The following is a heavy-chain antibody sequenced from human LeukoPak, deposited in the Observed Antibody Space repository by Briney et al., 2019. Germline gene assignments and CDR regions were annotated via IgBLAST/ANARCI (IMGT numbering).Heavy chain of an antibody. D-gene: IGHD3-9*01. CDR2: INHSGST. Sequence: PSETLSLTCAVYGGSFSGYYWSWIRQPPGKGLEWIGEINHSGSTNYNPSLKSRVTISVDTSKNQFSLKLSSVTAADTAVYYCASVAYYDILTGHGVWFDPWGQGTLVTVSS. V-gene: IGHV4-34*01. J-gene: IGHJ5*02. CDR1: GGSFSGYY. CDR3: ASVAYYDILTGHGVWFDP.